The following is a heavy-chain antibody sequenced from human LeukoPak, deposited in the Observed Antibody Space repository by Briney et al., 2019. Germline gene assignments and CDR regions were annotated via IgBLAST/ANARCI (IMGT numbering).Heavy chain of an antibody. CDR1: GFTFGDYA. CDR3: TREHPSVGSGYSLCAFDI. Sequence: AGGSLRLSCTASGFTFGDYAMSWFRQAPGKGLEWVGFIRSKAYGGTTEYAASVKGRFTISRDDSKSIAYLQMNSLKTEDTAVYYCTREHPSVGSGYSLCAFDIWGQGTMVTVSS. J-gene: IGHJ3*02. CDR2: IRSKAYGGTT. D-gene: IGHD3-22*01. V-gene: IGHV3-49*03.